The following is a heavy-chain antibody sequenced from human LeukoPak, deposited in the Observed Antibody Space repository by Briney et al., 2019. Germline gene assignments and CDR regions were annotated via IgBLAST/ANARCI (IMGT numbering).Heavy chain of an antibody. Sequence: PSETLSLTCTVSGGSISSYYWSWIRQPAGKGLEWIGRIYTSGSTNYNPSLKSRVTMSVDTSKNQFSLKLSSVTAADTAVYYCARVTCSSTSCPYYYYYMDVWGKGTTVTVSS. D-gene: IGHD2-2*01. CDR1: GGSISSYY. CDR3: ARVTCSSTSCPYYYYYMDV. J-gene: IGHJ6*03. V-gene: IGHV4-4*07. CDR2: IYTSGST.